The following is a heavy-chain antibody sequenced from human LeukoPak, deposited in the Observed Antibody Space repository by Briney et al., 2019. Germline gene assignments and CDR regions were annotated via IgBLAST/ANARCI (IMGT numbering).Heavy chain of an antibody. V-gene: IGHV3-48*03. CDR2: INSGANTI. Sequence: PGGSLRLSCAASGFTFSTYEMNLVRPAPGKGLEWVPYINSGANTIFYAGSVKGRFTISRDNAKNSLYLQMNSLGAEDTAVYYCARFVRGGSNSMPSFDYWGQGTLVTVSS. D-gene: IGHD1-26*01. CDR3: ARFVRGGSNSMPSFDY. CDR1: GFTFSTYE. J-gene: IGHJ4*02.